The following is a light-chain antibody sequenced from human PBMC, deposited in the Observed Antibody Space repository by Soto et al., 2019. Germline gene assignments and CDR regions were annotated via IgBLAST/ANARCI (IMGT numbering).Light chain of an antibody. CDR3: QQYGSSLFT. CDR2: GTS. J-gene: IGKJ3*01. V-gene: IGKV3-20*01. CDR1: QSVSSAY. Sequence: IVLTQSPGTLSLSPGERATLSCRASQSVSSAYLAWYQQKPGLAPRLLIYGTSSRAAGIPDRFRGSGSGTDFTLTISRLEPEDFGVYYCQQYGSSLFTFGPGTKVDI.